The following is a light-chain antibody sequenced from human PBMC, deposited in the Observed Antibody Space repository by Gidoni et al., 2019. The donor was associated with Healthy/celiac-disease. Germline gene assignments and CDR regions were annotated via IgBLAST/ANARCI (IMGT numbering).Light chain of an antibody. CDR2: WAS. CDR3: QQYYSTPLT. CDR1: LSVLFSSNNKNY. J-gene: IGKJ4*01. V-gene: IGKV4-1*01. Sequence: DIVMIPSPASPAASLGERATINCKSSLSVLFSSNNKNYLAWYQQKPGQPPQLLIYWASTRESGVPDRFSGSGSGTDFTLTISSLQAEDVAVYYCQQYYSTPLTFGGGTKVEIK.